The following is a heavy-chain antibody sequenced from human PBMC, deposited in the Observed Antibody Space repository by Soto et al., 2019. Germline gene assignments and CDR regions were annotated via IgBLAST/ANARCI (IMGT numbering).Heavy chain of an antibody. Sequence: EVQLVESGGGLVQPGGSLRHSCAASGFTFSSYAMHWVRQAPGKGLEYVSAINSNGGSTYYANSVKGRFTISRDNSKNTLYLQMGSLRAEDMAVYYCARTSGYAFDYWGQGTLVTVSS. V-gene: IGHV3-64*01. D-gene: IGHD5-12*01. J-gene: IGHJ4*02. CDR1: GFTFSSYA. CDR2: INSNGGST. CDR3: ARTSGYAFDY.